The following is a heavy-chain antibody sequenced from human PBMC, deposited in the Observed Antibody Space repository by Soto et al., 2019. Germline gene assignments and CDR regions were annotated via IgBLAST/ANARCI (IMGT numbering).Heavy chain of an antibody. CDR3: ARVWGEDGAAFDF. V-gene: IGHV1-18*01. CDR1: GYTFASYG. J-gene: IGHJ3*01. Sequence: QGQLVQSGAEVKKPGASLMVSCKASGYTFASYGITWVRQAPGQGLEWLGRINAHTGNKKSAQKFQGRVTISTDTPTNKAYMQLRSLRADDTAIYYCARVWGEDGAAFDFWYQVTVVDVSS. D-gene: IGHD3-16*01. CDR2: INAHTGNK.